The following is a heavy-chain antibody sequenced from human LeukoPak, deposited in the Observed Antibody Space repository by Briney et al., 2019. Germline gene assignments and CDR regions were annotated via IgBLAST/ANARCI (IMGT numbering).Heavy chain of an antibody. J-gene: IGHJ4*02. CDR1: GFTFSSYA. Sequence: PVGSLRLSCAASGFTFSSYAMSWVRQAPGKGLEWVSSISGSGYTTYYLDSVNGRFTTSRDNSKNTLYLQMNNLRAEDTALYYCAKDAYNWKYYFDCWGQGTLVTVSS. CDR2: ISGSGYTT. V-gene: IGHV3-23*01. D-gene: IGHD1-20*01. CDR3: AKDAYNWKYYFDC.